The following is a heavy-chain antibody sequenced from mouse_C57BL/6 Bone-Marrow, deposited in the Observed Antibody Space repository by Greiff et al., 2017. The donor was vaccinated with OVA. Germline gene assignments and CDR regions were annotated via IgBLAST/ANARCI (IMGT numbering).Heavy chain of an antibody. CDR1: GFTFSNYW. V-gene: IGHV6-3*01. D-gene: IGHD1-1*01. CDR2: IRLKSDNYAT. Sequence: EVKLVESGGGLVQPGGSMKLSCVASGFTFSNYWMNWVRQSPEKGLEWVAQIRLKSDNYATHYAESVKGRFTISRDDSKSSVYLQMNNLRAEDTGSYYCTGTTVRGFDYWGQGTTLTVSS. J-gene: IGHJ2*01. CDR3: TGTTVRGFDY.